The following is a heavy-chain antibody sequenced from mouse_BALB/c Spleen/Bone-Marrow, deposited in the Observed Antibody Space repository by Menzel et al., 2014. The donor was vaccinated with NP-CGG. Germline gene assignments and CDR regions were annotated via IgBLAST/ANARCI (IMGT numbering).Heavy chain of an antibody. J-gene: IGHJ2*01. Sequence: EVKLVESGGGLVQPGGSRKLSCAASGFTFSSFGMHWVRQAPEKGREWVAYISSGSSTIYYADTVKGRFTISRDNPKNTLFLQMTSLRSEDTAMYYCATGTRDYWGQGTTLTVSS. CDR2: ISSGSSTI. CDR1: GFTFSSFG. D-gene: IGHD4-1*01. CDR3: ATGTRDY. V-gene: IGHV5-17*02.